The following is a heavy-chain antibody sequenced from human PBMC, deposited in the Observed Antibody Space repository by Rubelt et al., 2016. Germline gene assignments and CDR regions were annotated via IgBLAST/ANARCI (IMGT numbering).Heavy chain of an antibody. CDR3: ARDYCSGGSCYSVFDY. Sequence: QVQLVQSGSELKKPGASVKVSCKASGYTFTSYAMNWVRQAPGQGLEWMGWINPNSGGTNYAQKCQGRVTMTRDTSISTAYMELSRLRSDDTAVYYCARDYCSGGSCYSVFDYWGQGTLVTVSS. CDR1: GYTFTSYA. J-gene: IGHJ4*02. D-gene: IGHD2-15*01. CDR2: INPNSGGT. V-gene: IGHV1-2*02.